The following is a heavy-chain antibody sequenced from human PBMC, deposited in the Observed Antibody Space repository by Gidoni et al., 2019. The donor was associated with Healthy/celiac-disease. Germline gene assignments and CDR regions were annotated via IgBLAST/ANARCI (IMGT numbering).Heavy chain of an antibody. CDR1: VGSFSGYY. J-gene: IGHJ4*02. Sequence: QVQLQQWGAGLLKPSETLSLTCAVYVGSFSGYYWSWIRQPPGKGLEWIGEINHSGSTNYNPSLKSRVTISVDTSKNQFSLKLSSVTAADTAVYYCARGSRVQGVIITNDWGQGTLVTVSS. D-gene: IGHD3-10*01. V-gene: IGHV4-34*01. CDR2: INHSGST. CDR3: ARGSRVQGVIITND.